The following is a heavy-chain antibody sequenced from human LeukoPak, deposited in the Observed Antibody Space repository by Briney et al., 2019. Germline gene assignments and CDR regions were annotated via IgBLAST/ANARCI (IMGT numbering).Heavy chain of an antibody. J-gene: IGHJ6*03. D-gene: IGHD6-6*01. Sequence: SETLSLTCTVSGGSISSYYWSWIRQPPGKGLEWIGYIYYSGSTNYNPSLKSRVTISVDTSKNQFSLKLSSVTAADTAVYYCARKGSSSLYYYYYYMDVWGKGTTVTVSS. V-gene: IGHV4-59*01. CDR3: ARKGSSSLYYYYYYMDV. CDR1: GGSISSYY. CDR2: IYYSGST.